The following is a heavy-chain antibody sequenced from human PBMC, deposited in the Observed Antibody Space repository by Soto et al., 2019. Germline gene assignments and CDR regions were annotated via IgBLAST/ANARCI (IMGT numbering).Heavy chain of an antibody. CDR3: SRPSNIASRPFDY. V-gene: IGHV3-73*01. CDR1: GFTFSGSA. J-gene: IGHJ4*02. Sequence: PGGSLRLSCAASGFTFSGSAIHWVRQASGKGLEWVGHISSKPNNYATAYAASVKGRFIISRDDSKSTAYLQMDSLQTEDTAVYYCSRPSNIASRPFDYWGQGTLVTVSS. CDR2: ISSKPNNYAT. D-gene: IGHD6-6*01.